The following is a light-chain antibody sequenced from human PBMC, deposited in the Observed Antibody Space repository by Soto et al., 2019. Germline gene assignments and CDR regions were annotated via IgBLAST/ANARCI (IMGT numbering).Light chain of an antibody. CDR1: QDISTL. J-gene: IGKJ4*01. CDR2: DAS. V-gene: IGKV1D-13*01. CDR3: QQFYDYPLT. Sequence: AIQFTQSPSSLSASVGDRVTITCRASQDISTLFAWYQQKPGKAPKLLIYDASSLESGVPSRFSGSGSGADFTLTISSLQPEDFATYYCQQFYDYPLTLGGGTKVDIK.